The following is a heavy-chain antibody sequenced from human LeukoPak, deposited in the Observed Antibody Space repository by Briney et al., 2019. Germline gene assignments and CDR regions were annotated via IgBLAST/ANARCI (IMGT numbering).Heavy chain of an antibody. CDR1: GFTFSSYA. D-gene: IGHD2-8*01. CDR2: ISYDGSNK. V-gene: IGHV3-30-3*01. Sequence: GRSLRLSCAGSGFTFSSYAMHWVRQAPGKGLEWVAVISYDGSNKYYADSMKGRFTISRDNSKNTLYLQMNSLRAEDTAVYYCARDSHAPFDYWGQGTLVTVSS. CDR3: ARDSHAPFDY. J-gene: IGHJ4*02.